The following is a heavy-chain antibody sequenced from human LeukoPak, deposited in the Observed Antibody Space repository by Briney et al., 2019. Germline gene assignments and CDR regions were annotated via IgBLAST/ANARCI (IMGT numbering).Heavy chain of an antibody. V-gene: IGHV1-69*05. D-gene: IGHD3-22*01. CDR1: GYTFTGYY. CDR2: IIPIFGTA. CDR3: ARVDSSYYFDY. Sequence: ASVKVSCRASGYTFTGYYMHWVRQAPGQGLEWMGGIIPIFGTANYAQKFQGRVTITTDESTSTAYMELSSLRSEDTAVYYCARVDSSYYFDYWGQGTLVTVSS. J-gene: IGHJ4*02.